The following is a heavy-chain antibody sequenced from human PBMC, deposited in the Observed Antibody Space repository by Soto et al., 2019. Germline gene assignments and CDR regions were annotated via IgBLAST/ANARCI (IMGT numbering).Heavy chain of an antibody. CDR1: GFIFSNYA. D-gene: IGHD5-18*01. CDR2: ISGSGGNI. J-gene: IGHJ4*02. Sequence: EVLLLESGGGLVQPGGSLVLSCAASGFIFSNYAMNWLRQAPGKGLEWVSIISGSGGNIYYADSVRGRFTISRDNSKNTLDLQMNSLRADDTAVYYCAKAQDSHQLWLRSPLYWCQGTLITVSS. CDR3: AKAQDSHQLWLRSPLY. V-gene: IGHV3-23*01.